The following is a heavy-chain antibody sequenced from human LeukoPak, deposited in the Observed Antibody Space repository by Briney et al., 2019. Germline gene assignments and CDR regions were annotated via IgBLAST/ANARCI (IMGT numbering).Heavy chain of an antibody. CDR2: VNRDGSET. Sequence: GGSLRLSCAASGFALSSHWMTWVRQVPGRGPEWVANVNRDGSETYYLDSVKGRFTISKDNAKNSLYLQMNSLRAEDTALYHCARNNGMDVWGQGATVIVSS. CDR3: ARNNGMDV. V-gene: IGHV3-7*03. J-gene: IGHJ6*02. CDR1: GFALSSHW.